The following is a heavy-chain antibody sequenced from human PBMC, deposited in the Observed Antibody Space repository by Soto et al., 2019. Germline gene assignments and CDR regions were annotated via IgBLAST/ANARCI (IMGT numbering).Heavy chain of an antibody. D-gene: IGHD3-3*01. CDR2: IYYSGST. J-gene: IGHJ6*02. CDR3: ARDPRHYDFWSGYYRSELNYYYGMDV. Sequence: SETLSLTCTVSGGSISSYYWSWIRQPPGKGLEWIGYIYYSGSTNYNPSLKSRVTISVDTSKNQFSLKLSSVTAADTAVYYCARDPRHYDFWSGYYRSELNYYYGMDVWGQGTTVTVS. V-gene: IGHV4-59*01. CDR1: GGSISSYY.